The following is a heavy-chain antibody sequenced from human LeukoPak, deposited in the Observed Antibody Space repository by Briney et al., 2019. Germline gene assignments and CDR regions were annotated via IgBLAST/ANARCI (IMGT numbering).Heavy chain of an antibody. J-gene: IGHJ4*02. D-gene: IGHD1-26*01. CDR1: GGTFSSYA. CDR2: IIPIFGTA. V-gene: IGHV1-69*01. Sequence: ASVKVSCKASGGTFSSYAISWVRQAPGQGLEWMGGIIPIFGTANYAQKFQGRVTITADESTSAAYMELSSLRSEDTAVYYCASSTSIVGATIPFDYWGQGTLVTVSS. CDR3: ASSTSIVGATIPFDY.